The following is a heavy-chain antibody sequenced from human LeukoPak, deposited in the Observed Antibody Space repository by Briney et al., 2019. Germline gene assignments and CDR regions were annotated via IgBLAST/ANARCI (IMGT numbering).Heavy chain of an antibody. J-gene: IGHJ5*02. CDR1: GGTFSSYA. D-gene: IGHD3-3*01. CDR3: ATVRRYYDFWSAPGSPNWFDP. CDR2: FDPEDGET. V-gene: IGHV1-24*01. Sequence: GASVKVSCKASGGTFSSYAISWVRQAPGQGLEWMGGFDPEDGETIYAQKFQGRVTMTEDTSTDTAYMELSSLRSEDTAVYYCATVRRYYDFWSAPGSPNWFDPWGQGTLVTVSS.